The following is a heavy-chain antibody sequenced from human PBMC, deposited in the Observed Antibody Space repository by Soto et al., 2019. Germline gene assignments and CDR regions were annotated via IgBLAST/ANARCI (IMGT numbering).Heavy chain of an antibody. CDR3: ARSLEGYDRSGYYPTSNWFDP. J-gene: IGHJ5*02. CDR1: GGSISSGGYY. V-gene: IGHV4-31*03. CDR2: IYYSGST. D-gene: IGHD3-22*01. Sequence: QVQLQESGPGLVKPSQTLSLTCTVSGGSISSGGYYWSWIRQHPGKGLEWIGYIYYSGSTYYNPSLKSRVTISVDKSKNLFSLKLSSVPAEDKAVYYCARSLEGYDRSGYYPTSNWFDPWGQGTLVTVSS.